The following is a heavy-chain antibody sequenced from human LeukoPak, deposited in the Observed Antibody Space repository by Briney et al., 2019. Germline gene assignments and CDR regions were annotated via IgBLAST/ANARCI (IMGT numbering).Heavy chain of an antibody. J-gene: IGHJ6*03. CDR1: GFTFSSYW. V-gene: IGHV3-74*01. CDR2: TNSDGSST. D-gene: IGHD6-6*01. Sequence: GGSLRLSCAASGFTFSSYWMHWVRQAPGKGMMWVSRTNSDGSSTSYADSVKGRFTISRDNAKNTLYLQMNSLRAEDTAVYYCARGAFEYSSSDYYMDVWGKGTTVTVSS. CDR3: ARGAFEYSSSDYYMDV.